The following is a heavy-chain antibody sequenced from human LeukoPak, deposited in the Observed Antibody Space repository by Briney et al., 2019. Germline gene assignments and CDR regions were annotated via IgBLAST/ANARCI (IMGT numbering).Heavy chain of an antibody. J-gene: IGHJ5*02. CDR2: INSDGSST. Sequence: GGSLRLSCAASGFTFSSYWMHWVRQAPGKGLVWVSRINSDGSSTTYADSVKGRFTISRDNAKNTLYLQMNSLRAEDTALYYCAKDMVFRSGWYGWFDPWGQGTLVTVSS. V-gene: IGHV3-74*03. D-gene: IGHD6-19*01. CDR3: AKDMVFRSGWYGWFDP. CDR1: GFTFSSYW.